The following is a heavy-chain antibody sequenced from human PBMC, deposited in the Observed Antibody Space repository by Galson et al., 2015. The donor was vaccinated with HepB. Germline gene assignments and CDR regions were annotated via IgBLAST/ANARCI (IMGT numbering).Heavy chain of an antibody. CDR3: ARDPREYDFWSGYLGGLYFDI. D-gene: IGHD3-3*01. Sequence: SLRLSCAASGFTFSSYWMSWVRQAPGKGLEWVANIKQDGSEKYYVDSVKGRFTISRDNAKNSLYLQMNSLRAEDTAVYYCARDPREYDFWSGYLGGLYFDIWGQGTMVTVSS. J-gene: IGHJ3*02. CDR2: IKQDGSEK. CDR1: GFTFSSYW. V-gene: IGHV3-7*01.